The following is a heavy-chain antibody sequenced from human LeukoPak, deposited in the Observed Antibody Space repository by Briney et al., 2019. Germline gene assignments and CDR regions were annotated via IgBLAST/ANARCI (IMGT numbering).Heavy chain of an antibody. CDR3: ARIRADSSGYYYKYFDF. CDR2: ISSGGRTI. V-gene: IGHV3-48*03. J-gene: IGHJ4*02. Sequence: PGGSLRLSCVVSGFTFSIYEMNWVRQAPGKGLGWVSYISSGGRTIYYAYSVKGRFTISRDNAKNSLYLQMNSLRAEDTAVYYCARIRADSSGYYYKYFDFWGQGTLVTVSS. CDR1: GFTFSIYE. D-gene: IGHD3-22*01.